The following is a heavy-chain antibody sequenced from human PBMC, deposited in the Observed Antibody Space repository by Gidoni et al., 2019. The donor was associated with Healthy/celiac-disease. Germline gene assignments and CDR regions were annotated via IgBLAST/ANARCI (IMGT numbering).Heavy chain of an antibody. Sequence: EVQLVESGGGLVQPGGSLRLSCAASGFPFSSYSMNWVRQAPGKGLEWVSYISSSSTIYYADSVKGRFTISRDNAKNSLYLQMNSLRAEDTAVYYCARDLHDYSNYRTLYYYYGMDVWGQGTTVTVSS. V-gene: IGHV3-48*01. CDR1: GFPFSSYS. D-gene: IGHD4-4*01. CDR3: ARDLHDYSNYRTLYYYYGMDV. J-gene: IGHJ6*02. CDR2: ISSSSTI.